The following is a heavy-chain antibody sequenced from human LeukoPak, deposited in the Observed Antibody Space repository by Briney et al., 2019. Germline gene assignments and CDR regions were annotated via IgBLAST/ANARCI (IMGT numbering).Heavy chain of an antibody. CDR3: ARMRGYCSGGSCYSGKLFDY. J-gene: IGHJ4*02. D-gene: IGHD2-15*01. Sequence: ASVKVSCKASGYTFTGYYMHWVRQAPGQGLEWMGWINPNSGGTNYAQKFQGRVTMTRNTSISTAYMELSSLRSEDTAVYYCARMRGYCSGGSCYSGKLFDYWGQGTLVTVSS. V-gene: IGHV1-2*02. CDR2: INPNSGGT. CDR1: GYTFTGYY.